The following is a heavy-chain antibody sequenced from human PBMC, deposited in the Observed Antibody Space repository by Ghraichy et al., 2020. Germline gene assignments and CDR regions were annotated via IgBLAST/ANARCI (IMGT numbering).Heavy chain of an antibody. CDR1: GFTFRSNW. CDR2: VNGDGSTT. D-gene: IGHD7-27*01. J-gene: IGHJ4*02. Sequence: GGSLRLSFAASGFTFRSNWMHWVRQAPGKGLVWVSRVNGDGSTTNYADPVKGRFIISRDNAKNTLYLQMNSLRVEDTSVYYCARGDRNYWGLGYWGQGILVTVSS. V-gene: IGHV3-74*01. CDR3: ARGDRNYWGLGY.